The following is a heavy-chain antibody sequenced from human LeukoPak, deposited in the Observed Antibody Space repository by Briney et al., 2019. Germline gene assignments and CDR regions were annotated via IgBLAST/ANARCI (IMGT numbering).Heavy chain of an antibody. Sequence: GGSLRLSCAASEFSFSSYEMSWVRQAPGKGLEWVSAISGSGSNTYYADSVKGRFTISRDNSMSTLYLQMNSLREEDTALYHCAKEPLSRVSFNSFDPWGQGTLVTVSS. CDR3: AKEPLSRVSFNSFDP. D-gene: IGHD1-20*01. J-gene: IGHJ5*02. CDR1: EFSFSSYE. V-gene: IGHV3-23*01. CDR2: ISGSGSNT.